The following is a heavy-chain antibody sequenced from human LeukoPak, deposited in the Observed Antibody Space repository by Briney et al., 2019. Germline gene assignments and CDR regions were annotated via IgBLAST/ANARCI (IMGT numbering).Heavy chain of an antibody. CDR1: GFTFSSYT. CDR3: ARVPDCSGGSCYPRYFDF. CDR2: ISSGGSHI. V-gene: IGHV3-21*01. J-gene: IGHJ4*02. D-gene: IGHD2-15*01. Sequence: PGGSLRLSCAASGFTFSSYTLNWVRQAPGKGLEWVSSISSGGSHIYYADSVKGRFTISRDNAKNSLYLQMNSLRAEDTAVYYCARVPDCSGGSCYPRYFDFWGQGTLVTVSS.